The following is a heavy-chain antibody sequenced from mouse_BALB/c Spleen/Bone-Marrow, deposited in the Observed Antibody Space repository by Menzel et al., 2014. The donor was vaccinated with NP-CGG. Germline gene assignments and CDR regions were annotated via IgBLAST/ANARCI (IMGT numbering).Heavy chain of an antibody. J-gene: IGHJ2*01. Sequence: EVHLVESGGGLVKPGGSLKLSCAASGFTFSDYYMYWVRQTPEKRLEWVATISDGGSYTYYPDSVKGRFTISRDNAKNNLYLQMSSLKSEDTAMYYCARPYYGNYGYFDYWGQGTTLTVSS. D-gene: IGHD2-10*01. CDR2: ISDGGSYT. CDR1: GFTFSDYY. V-gene: IGHV5-4*02. CDR3: ARPYYGNYGYFDY.